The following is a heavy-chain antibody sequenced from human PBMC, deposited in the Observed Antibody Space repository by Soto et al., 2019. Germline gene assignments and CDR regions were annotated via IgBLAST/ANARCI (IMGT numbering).Heavy chain of an antibody. CDR2: IDPSDSYT. CDR1: GYSFTSYW. V-gene: IGHV5-10-1*01. J-gene: IGHJ6*02. CDR3: AIRLRGYSYGYTGGMDV. D-gene: IGHD5-18*01. Sequence: PGESLKISCKGSGYSFTSYWISWVRQMPGKGLEWMGRIDPSDSYTNYSPSFQGHVTISADKSISTAHLQWSSLKASDTAMYYCAIRLRGYSYGYTGGMDVWGQGTTVTVSS.